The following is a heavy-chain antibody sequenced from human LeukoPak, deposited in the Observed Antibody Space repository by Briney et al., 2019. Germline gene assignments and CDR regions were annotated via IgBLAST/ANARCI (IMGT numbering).Heavy chain of an antibody. CDR2: IYASGTT. Sequence: SETLSLTCTVSGGSINSYFWSWIRQPAGKGLEWIGRIYASGTTNYNPSLKSRVTMSVDTSKNQFSLKLSSVTAADTAVYYCASGAYSFYYMDVWGKGTTVTISS. V-gene: IGHV4-4*07. CDR3: ASGAYSFYYMDV. CDR1: GGSINSYF. J-gene: IGHJ6*03. D-gene: IGHD5-18*01.